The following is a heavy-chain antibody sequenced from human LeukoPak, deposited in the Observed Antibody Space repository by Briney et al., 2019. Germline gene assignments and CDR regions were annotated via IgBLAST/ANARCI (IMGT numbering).Heavy chain of an antibody. CDR3: ALRTGSYWFDP. J-gene: IGHJ5*02. CDR1: GCTFTSYD. CDR2: MIPSSGNT. V-gene: IGHV1-8*01. Sequence: ASVKVSCKASGCTFTSYDINWVRQATGQGLEWMGWMIPSSGNTGYAQNFQGRVTMTRNTSISTAYMELSSLRSEDTAVYYCALRTGSYWFDPWGPGTLVTVSS. D-gene: IGHD1-26*01.